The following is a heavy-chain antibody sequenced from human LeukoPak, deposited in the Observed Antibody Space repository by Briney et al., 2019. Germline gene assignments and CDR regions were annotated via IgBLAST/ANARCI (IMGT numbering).Heavy chain of an antibody. J-gene: IGHJ4*02. D-gene: IGHD6-19*01. V-gene: IGHV3-64*01. Sequence: PGGSLRLSCAASGFTFSNYAMHWVRQAPGKGLEYVSTISSSGGSAQYANSVKGRFTISRDNSKNTLYLQMNSLRAEDTAVYYCAKDLRQWLSYYFDNWGQGTLVTVSS. CDR1: GFTFSNYA. CDR2: ISSSGGSA. CDR3: AKDLRQWLSYYFDN.